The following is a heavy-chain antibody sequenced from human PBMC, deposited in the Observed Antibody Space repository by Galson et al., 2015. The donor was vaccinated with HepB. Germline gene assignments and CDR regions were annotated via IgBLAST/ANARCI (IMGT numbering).Heavy chain of an antibody. J-gene: IGHJ6*02. Sequence: SLRLSCAASGFTFRTYSMNWVRQAPGKGLEWISYISRSSSNRYYADSVNGRFTISRDDAKNSLYLQMNSLRDEDTAVYYCTRDRYCTSTTCSGYYYGMDGWCQGTTVTVSS. CDR3: TRDRYCTSTTCSGYYYGMDG. D-gene: IGHD2-2*01. CDR1: GFTFRTYS. CDR2: ISRSSSNR. V-gene: IGHV3-48*02.